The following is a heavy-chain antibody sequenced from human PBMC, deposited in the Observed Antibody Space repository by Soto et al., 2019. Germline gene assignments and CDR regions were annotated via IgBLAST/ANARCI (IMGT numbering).Heavy chain of an antibody. CDR2: IYPGDSDT. CDR3: GRHRGYSQTNSYYGVDV. Sequence: EVLLVQSRAEVKKPGASLQISCKGSVYNFTNYWIAWVRQMPGKGPEWMGLIYPGDSDTRYIPSLQGQVTISADKSISTAYLQWDSLKASDTAMYYCGRHRGYSQTNSYYGVDVWGQGTTVTVS. V-gene: IGHV5-51*01. D-gene: IGHD5-18*01. CDR1: VYNFTNYW. J-gene: IGHJ6*02.